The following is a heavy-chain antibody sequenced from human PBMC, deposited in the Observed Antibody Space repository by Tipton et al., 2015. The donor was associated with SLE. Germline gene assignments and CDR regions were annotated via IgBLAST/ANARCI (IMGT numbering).Heavy chain of an antibody. CDR3: ARGEYYYDSSGYFDAFDI. D-gene: IGHD3-22*01. J-gene: IGHJ3*02. CDR2: INSDGSST. V-gene: IGHV3-74*01. Sequence: SLRLSCAASGFTFSSYWMHWVRQAPGKGLVWVSRINSDGSSTSYADSVKGRFTISRDNAKNTLYLQMNSLGAEDTAVYYCARGEYYYDSSGYFDAFDIWGQGTMVTVSS. CDR1: GFTFSSYW.